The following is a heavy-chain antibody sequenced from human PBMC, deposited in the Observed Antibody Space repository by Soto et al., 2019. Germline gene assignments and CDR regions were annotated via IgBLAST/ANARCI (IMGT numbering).Heavy chain of an antibody. V-gene: IGHV1-69*02. J-gene: IGHJ4*02. CDR1: GDNFSSYT. Sequence: QVQLVQSGAEVKKPGSSVKVSCKASGDNFSSYTISWVRQGPGQGLEWMGRIVPIIDITNYAQKFQGRVTITAEEPTRTVYMELSSLRSEDTAVYYCARVGTGKSVVDGGQGTLVTVSS. D-gene: IGHD2-8*02. CDR3: ARVGTGKSVVD. CDR2: IVPIIDIT.